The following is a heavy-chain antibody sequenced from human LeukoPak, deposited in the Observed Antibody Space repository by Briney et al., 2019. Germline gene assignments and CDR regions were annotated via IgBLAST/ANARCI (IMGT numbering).Heavy chain of an antibody. Sequence: PGGSLRLSCVASGFTFNSYEMNWVRQAPGKGLEWVSYITSGSTIYCADSVKGRFTISRDNAKNSLYLQMNSLRADDTAVYYCARGNSRCLDYWGQGTLVTVSS. V-gene: IGHV3-48*03. J-gene: IGHJ4*02. CDR3: ARGNSRCLDY. CDR1: GFTFNSYE. D-gene: IGHD6-13*01. CDR2: ITSGSTI.